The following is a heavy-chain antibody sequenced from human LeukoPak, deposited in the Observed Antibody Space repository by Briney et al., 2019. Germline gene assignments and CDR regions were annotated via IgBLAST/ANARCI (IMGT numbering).Heavy chain of an antibody. CDR2: ISGSGGST. D-gene: IGHD6-13*01. CDR3: ASSKVAAAVKYYFDY. Sequence: PGGSLRLSCAASGFTFSSYAMSWVRQAPGKGLEWVSAISGSGGSTYYADSVKGRFTISRDNAKNTVYLQMNGLGAEDTALYYCASSKVAAAVKYYFDYWGQGTLVTVSS. CDR1: GFTFSSYA. J-gene: IGHJ4*02. V-gene: IGHV3-23*01.